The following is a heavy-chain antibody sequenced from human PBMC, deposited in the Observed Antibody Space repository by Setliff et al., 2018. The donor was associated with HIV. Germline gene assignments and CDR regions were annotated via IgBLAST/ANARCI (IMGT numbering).Heavy chain of an antibody. J-gene: IGHJ3*01. Sequence: QPGGSLRLSCAVSGFTFEDVAMHWARQPPGKGLEWVSGISWDSGNIGYADSVKGRFTISRDNANNFLYLQMDSLKTEDMALYYCAKGRPTTRDAFDVWGQGTMVTVSS. V-gene: IGHV3-9*03. CDR3: AKGRPTTRDAFDV. D-gene: IGHD1-1*01. CDR2: ISWDSGNI. CDR1: GFTFEDVA.